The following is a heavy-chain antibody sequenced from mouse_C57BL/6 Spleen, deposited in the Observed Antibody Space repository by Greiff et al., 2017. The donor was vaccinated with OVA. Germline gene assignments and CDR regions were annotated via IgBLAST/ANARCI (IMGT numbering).Heavy chain of an antibody. CDR1: GYTFTDYN. V-gene: IGHV1-22*01. Sequence: DVQLQESGPELVKPGASVKMSCKASGYTFTDYNMHWVKQSHGKSLEWIGYINPNNGGTSYNQKFKGKATLTVNKSSSTAYMELRSLTSEDSAVYYCARWGYGSLSPSMDYWGQGTSVTVSS. CDR3: ARWGYGSLSPSMDY. J-gene: IGHJ4*01. D-gene: IGHD1-1*01. CDR2: INPNNGGT.